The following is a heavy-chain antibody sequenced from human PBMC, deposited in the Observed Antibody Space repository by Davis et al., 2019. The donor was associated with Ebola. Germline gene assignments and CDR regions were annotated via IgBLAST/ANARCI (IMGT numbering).Heavy chain of an antibody. CDR3: ARGLWFGELPTHMDV. D-gene: IGHD3-10*01. CDR1: GYTFSNYY. V-gene: IGHV1-46*01. J-gene: IGHJ6*03. CDR2: INPSAGYT. Sequence: ASVKVSCKAFGYTFSNYYVHWVRQAPGQGLEWMGVINPSAGYTNYAQKFQGRVTITRDTSTSTVYMELSSLRSEDTAVYYCARGLWFGELPTHMDVWGKGTTVTVSS.